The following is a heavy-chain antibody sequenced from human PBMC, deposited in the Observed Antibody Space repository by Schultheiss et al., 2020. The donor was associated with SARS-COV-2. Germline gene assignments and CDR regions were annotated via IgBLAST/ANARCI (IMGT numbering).Heavy chain of an antibody. D-gene: IGHD6-13*01. Sequence: SGPTLVKPTQTLTLTCTFSGFSLSTSRVGVGWIRQPPGKALEWLALVYWDGDKRYSPSLKNRLSINRDTSKNQVVLTMTNMDPVDTATYYCALSSEGIPAARHLRLAAFDYWGQGTLVTVSS. J-gene: IGHJ4*02. CDR1: GFSLSTSRVG. CDR3: ALSSEGIPAARHLRLAAFDY. CDR2: VYWDGDK. V-gene: IGHV2-5*02.